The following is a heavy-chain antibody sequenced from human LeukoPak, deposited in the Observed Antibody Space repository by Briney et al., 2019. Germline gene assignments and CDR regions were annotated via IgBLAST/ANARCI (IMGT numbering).Heavy chain of an antibody. J-gene: IGHJ4*02. CDR1: GGSISSYY. CDR3: ATGSGSGWSYFDY. CDR2: IYYSGST. V-gene: IGHV4-59*01. Sequence: PSETLSLTCTVSGGSISSYYWSWIRQPPGKGLEWIGYIYYSGSTNYNPSLKSRVTISVDTSKNQFSLKLSSVTAADTAVYYCATGSGSGWSYFDYWGQGTLVSVSS. D-gene: IGHD6-19*01.